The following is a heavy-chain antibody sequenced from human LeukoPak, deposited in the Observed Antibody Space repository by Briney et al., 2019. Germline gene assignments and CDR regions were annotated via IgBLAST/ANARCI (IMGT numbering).Heavy chain of an antibody. CDR1: DDSINTVNHY. CDR2: IYYSGTT. Sequence: PSETLSLTCTVSDDSINTVNHYWGWIRQPPGKGLEWIGTIYYSGTTYYNPSLKSRVTISVDTSKNQFSLRVSSVTAADTAVYYCARHLNNCGDDCYIFDYRGQGTLVTVSS. D-gene: IGHD2-21*01. CDR3: ARHLNNCGDDCYIFDY. V-gene: IGHV4-39*01. J-gene: IGHJ4*02.